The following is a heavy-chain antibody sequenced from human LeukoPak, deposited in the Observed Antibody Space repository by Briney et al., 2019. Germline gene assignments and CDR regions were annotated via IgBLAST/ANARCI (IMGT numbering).Heavy chain of an antibody. D-gene: IGHD3-10*01. CDR2: IYSGGST. J-gene: IGHJ6*03. CDR3: ARLGVRGVKRGYYYYMDV. V-gene: IGHV3-53*01. Sequence: GGSLRLSCAASGFTVSSNYMSWVRQAPGKGLEWVSVIYSGGSTYYADSVKGRFTISRDNSKNTLYLQMNSLRAEDTAVYYCARLGVRGVKRGYYYYMDVWGKGTTVTISS. CDR1: GFTVSSNY.